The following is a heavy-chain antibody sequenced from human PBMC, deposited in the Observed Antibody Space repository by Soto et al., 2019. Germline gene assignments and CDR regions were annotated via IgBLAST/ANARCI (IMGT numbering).Heavy chain of an antibody. CDR1: GFSFGVSGVG. V-gene: IGHV2-5*01. Sequence: QITLKESGPTLVKPTQTLTLTCTFSGFSFGVSGVGVGWIRQPPGGALEWLGLVFWNDDKRYSPSLESRLTLTKDTSNNQVVLTVTNLDPGDTGTYYCARAYTYDCDQWGQGTLVTVSS. J-gene: IGHJ4*02. CDR2: VFWNDDK. D-gene: IGHD2-21*01. CDR3: ARAYTYDCDQ.